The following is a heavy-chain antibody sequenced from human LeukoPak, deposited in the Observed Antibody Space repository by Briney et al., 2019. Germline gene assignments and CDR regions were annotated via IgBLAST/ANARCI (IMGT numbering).Heavy chain of an antibody. D-gene: IGHD1-26*01. CDR2: IFYNGST. V-gene: IGHV4-59*01. CDR1: GGSISSYY. Sequence: SETLSLTCTVSGGSISSYYWSWIRQPPGKGLEWIGYIFYNGSTHYNPSLKSRVTISLDTSKNQFSLKLASVTAADTAVYYCAREGGSYGGDLDYWGQGTLVTVSS. CDR3: AREGGSYGGDLDY. J-gene: IGHJ4*02.